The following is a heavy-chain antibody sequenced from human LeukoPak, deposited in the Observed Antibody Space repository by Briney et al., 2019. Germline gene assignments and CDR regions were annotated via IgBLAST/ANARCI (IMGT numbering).Heavy chain of an antibody. CDR1: GYTFTDYY. J-gene: IGHJ4*02. D-gene: IGHD4-23*01. CDR2: VDPEDGET. Sequence: ASVKISCKVSGYTFTDYYMHWVPQAPGKGLEWMGLVDPEDGETIYAEKLQGRVTITADTSTDTAYMELSSLRSEDTAVYYCATAVATTEIDYWDQGTLVTVSS. CDR3: ATAVATTEIDY. V-gene: IGHV1-69-2*01.